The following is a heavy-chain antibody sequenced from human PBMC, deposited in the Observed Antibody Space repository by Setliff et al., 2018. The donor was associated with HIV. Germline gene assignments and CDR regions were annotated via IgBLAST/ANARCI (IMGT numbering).Heavy chain of an antibody. V-gene: IGHV3-53*01. CDR1: GFTFSDYY. J-gene: IGHJ4*02. CDR2: IYSGGST. D-gene: IGHD1-1*01. CDR3: ARSPGMFDY. Sequence: GGSLRLSCAASGFTFSDYYMSWIRQAPGKGLEWVSVIYSGGSTDHADSVKGRFTISRDNSKNTVYLQMTSLRAEDTAVYYCARSPGMFDYWGQGTPVTVSS.